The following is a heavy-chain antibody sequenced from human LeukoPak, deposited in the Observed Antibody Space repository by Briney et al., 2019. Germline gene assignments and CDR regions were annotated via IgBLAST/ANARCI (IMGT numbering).Heavy chain of an antibody. CDR2: ISGSGGST. Sequence: GGSLRLSCAASGFTFSSYAMSWVRQAPGKGLEWVSAISGSGGSTYYADSVKGWFTISRDNSKNTLYLQVNSLRAEDTAVYYCAKGEGLTGYYTCFDYWGQGTLVTVSS. CDR3: AKGEGLTGYYTCFDY. CDR1: GFTFSSYA. J-gene: IGHJ4*02. D-gene: IGHD3-9*01. V-gene: IGHV3-23*01.